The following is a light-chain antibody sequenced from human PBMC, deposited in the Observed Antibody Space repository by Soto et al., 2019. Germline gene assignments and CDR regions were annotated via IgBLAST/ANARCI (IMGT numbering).Light chain of an antibody. CDR1: QSVGSY. Sequence: EVVLTQSPATLSLSPGERATLSCWASQSVGSYLAWYQQKLGQAPKLLIYDASNRAPGIAARYSGSGSGTDFSLNISSLEPEDFEVYYCQQRSDWPSFGQGTKLEIK. CDR3: QQRSDWPS. CDR2: DAS. V-gene: IGKV3-11*01. J-gene: IGKJ2*01.